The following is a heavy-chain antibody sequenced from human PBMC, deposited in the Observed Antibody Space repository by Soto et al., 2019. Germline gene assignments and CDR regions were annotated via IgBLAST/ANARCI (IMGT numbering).Heavy chain of an antibody. CDR2: IKFDGSEK. J-gene: IGHJ4*02. D-gene: IGHD2-2*01. V-gene: IGHV3-7*03. CDR1: GFTFSDYW. Sequence: GVSLRLSCAASGFTFSDYWMSWVRQAPGKGPEWVANIKFDGSEKQYVDSVKGRFSISRDNSRNSLFLQMNSLRAGDTAVYYCVKDGGYCSSTTCYSPRNHYFDSWGQGTLVTVSS. CDR3: VKDGGYCSSTTCYSPRNHYFDS.